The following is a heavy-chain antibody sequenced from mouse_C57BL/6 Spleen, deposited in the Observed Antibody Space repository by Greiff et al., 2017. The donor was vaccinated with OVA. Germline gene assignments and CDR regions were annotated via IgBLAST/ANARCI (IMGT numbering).Heavy chain of an antibody. J-gene: IGHJ2*01. Sequence: EVQLVESEGGLVQPGSSMKLSCTASGFTFSDYYMALVRQVPEKGLEWVANINYDGSSTYYLDSLKSRFIISRDNAKNILYLQMSSLKSGDTATYYCARDRGYLDYWGQGTTLTVSS. CDR3: ARDRGYLDY. CDR2: INYDGSST. D-gene: IGHD3-1*01. V-gene: IGHV5-16*01. CDR1: GFTFSDYY.